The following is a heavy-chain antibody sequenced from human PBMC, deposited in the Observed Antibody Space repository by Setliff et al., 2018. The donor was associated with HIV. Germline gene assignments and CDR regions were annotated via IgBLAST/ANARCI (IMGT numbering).Heavy chain of an antibody. V-gene: IGHV4-34*01. J-gene: IGHJ6*02. CDR3: ARGGAVTVLGIPSYYSFYGLDK. Sequence: SETLSLTCGVDAWSLSGYFWVWVRQSPGRGLEWTGEINYAGVANYSPSLKSRVTMSIDTSKNQFSLKLSSVTAADTGIYFCARGGAVTVLGIPSYYSFYGLDKWGQGTTVTVSS. D-gene: IGHD2-21*02. CDR1: AWSLSGYF. CDR2: INYAGVA.